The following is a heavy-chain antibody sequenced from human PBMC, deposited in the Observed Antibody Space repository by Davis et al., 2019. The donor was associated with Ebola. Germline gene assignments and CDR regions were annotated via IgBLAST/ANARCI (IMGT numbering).Heavy chain of an antibody. D-gene: IGHD1-26*01. CDR3: AILSGSYSAFDI. CDR2: INHSGST. V-gene: IGHV4-34*08. Sequence: GSLRLSCAASGFTFSSYWMSWVRQAPGKGLEWIGEINHSGSTNYNPSLKSRVTISVDTSKNQFSLKLSPVTTADTAVYYCAILSGSYSAFDIWGQGTMVTVSS. J-gene: IGHJ3*02. CDR1: GFTFSSYW.